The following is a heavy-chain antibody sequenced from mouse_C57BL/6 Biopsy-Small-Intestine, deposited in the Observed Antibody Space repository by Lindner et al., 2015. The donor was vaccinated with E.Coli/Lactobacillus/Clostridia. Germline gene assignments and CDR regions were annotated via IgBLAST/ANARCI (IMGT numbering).Heavy chain of an antibody. J-gene: IGHJ4*01. CDR2: IYPGGVYT. D-gene: IGHD2-12*01. Sequence: VQLQESGAELVRPGTSVRMSRKASGYTFTNYWIGWAKQRPGHGLEWIGDIYPGGVYTNYNEKFKGKATLTADKSSSTAYMQFSSLTSEDSAIYFCARSHYKGAMDYWGQGTSVTVSS. CDR3: ARSHYKGAMDY. V-gene: IGHV1-63*01. CDR1: GYTFTNYW.